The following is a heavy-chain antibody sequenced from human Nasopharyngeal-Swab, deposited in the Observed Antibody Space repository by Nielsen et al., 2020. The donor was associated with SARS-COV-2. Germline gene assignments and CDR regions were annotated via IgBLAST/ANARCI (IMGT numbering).Heavy chain of an antibody. CDR3: ARAKDDSSGSLVDY. J-gene: IGHJ4*02. CDR1: GFIFSGSS. V-gene: IGHV3-73*01. D-gene: IGHD3-22*01. Sequence: GESLKISCAASGFIFSGSSLHWVRQASGKGLEWIGRIRSRANSYATVYAASVKGRFTISRDDSKNTAYLQMNSLKTEDTAVYYCARAKDDSSGSLVDYWGQRNRVTVSS. CDR2: IRSRANSYAT.